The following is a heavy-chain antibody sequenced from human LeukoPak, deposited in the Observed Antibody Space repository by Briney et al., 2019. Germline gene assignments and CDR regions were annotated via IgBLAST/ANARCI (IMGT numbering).Heavy chain of an antibody. CDR3: ARGARDYGDYRVSGNWFDP. CDR2: INPKSGGT. V-gene: IGHV1-2*02. Sequence: ASVKVSCKASGYTFSGYYMHWVRQAPGQGLEWMGWINPKSGGTNEAQKFHDRVTMTRDTSIRTAYMEVSRLRSDDTAVYYCARGARDYGDYRVSGNWFDPWGQGTLVTVSS. D-gene: IGHD4-17*01. CDR1: GYTFSGYY. J-gene: IGHJ5*02.